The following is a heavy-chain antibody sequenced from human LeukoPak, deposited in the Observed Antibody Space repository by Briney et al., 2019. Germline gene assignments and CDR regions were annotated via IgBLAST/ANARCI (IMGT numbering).Heavy chain of an antibody. Sequence: GGSLRLSCAASGFTFSSYSMNWVRQAPGKGLEWVSYISSSSSTIYYADSVKGRFTISRDNAKNSLYLQMNSLRAEDTAVYYCARDSEDIVATTYYYYYGMDVWGQGTTVTVS. CDR3: ARDSEDIVATTYYYYYGMDV. CDR2: ISSSSSTI. D-gene: IGHD5-12*01. V-gene: IGHV3-48*01. CDR1: GFTFSSYS. J-gene: IGHJ6*02.